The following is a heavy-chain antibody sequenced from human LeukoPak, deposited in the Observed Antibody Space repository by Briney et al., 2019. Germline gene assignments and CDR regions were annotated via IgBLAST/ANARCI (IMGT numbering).Heavy chain of an antibody. CDR2: IYYSGSA. D-gene: IGHD3-22*01. CDR3: ARGMNYYDSSGYFDY. Sequence: PSETLSLTFTVSGGSISTYYWSWIRQPPGKGLEWIGYIYYSGSANYNPSLKSRVTISVDTSKNQFSLKLSSVTAADTAVYYCARGMNYYDSSGYFDYWGQGALVTVSS. CDR1: GGSISTYY. V-gene: IGHV4-59*01. J-gene: IGHJ4*02.